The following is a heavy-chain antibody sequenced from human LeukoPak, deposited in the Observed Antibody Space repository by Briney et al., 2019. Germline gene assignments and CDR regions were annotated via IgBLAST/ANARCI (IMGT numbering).Heavy chain of an antibody. V-gene: IGHV4-61*02. CDR2: IYTSGST. CDR3: AGTSLVPAAPNWFDP. D-gene: IGHD2-2*01. Sequence: SETLSLTCTVSGGSISSGSYYWSWIRQPAGKGLEWIGRIYTSGSTNYNPSLKSRVTISADTSKNQFSLKLSSVTAADTAVYYCAGTSLVPAAPNWFDPWGQGTLVTVSS. J-gene: IGHJ5*02. CDR1: GGSISSGSYY.